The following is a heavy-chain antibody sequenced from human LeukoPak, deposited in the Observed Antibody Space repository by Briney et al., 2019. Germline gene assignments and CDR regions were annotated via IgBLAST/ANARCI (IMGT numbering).Heavy chain of an antibody. CDR3: AKDYRYGSA. D-gene: IGHD6-19*01. Sequence: GGSLRLSCAASGFTFNSFACTWVRQAPGRGLEWVSAINVRGDATFYAESVRGRFTISRDNSKNTLYLQMNSLGAEDTALYYCAKDYRYGSAWGPGTLVVVSS. J-gene: IGHJ5*02. CDR1: GFTFNSFA. V-gene: IGHV3-23*01. CDR2: INVRGDAT.